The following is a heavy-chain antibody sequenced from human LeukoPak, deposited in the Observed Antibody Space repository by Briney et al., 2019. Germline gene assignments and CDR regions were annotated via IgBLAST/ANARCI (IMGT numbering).Heavy chain of an antibody. Sequence: SGTLSLTCAVSGGSISSSNWWSWVRQSPGKGLEWIGEINHSGSTNYNPSLKSRVTISVDTSKNHVSLRLSSVTAADTAVYYCARVGVYSNYAIRWFDPWGQGTLVTVSS. J-gene: IGHJ5*02. D-gene: IGHD4-11*01. CDR2: INHSGST. CDR3: ARVGVYSNYAIRWFDP. V-gene: IGHV4-4*02. CDR1: GGSISSSNW.